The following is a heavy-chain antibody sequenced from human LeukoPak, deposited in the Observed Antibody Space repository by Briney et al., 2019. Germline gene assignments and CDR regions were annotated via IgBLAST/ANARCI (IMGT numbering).Heavy chain of an antibody. CDR1: GYTFTSYG. CDR3: AREFYSNYASDAFDI. J-gene: IGHJ3*02. Sequence: ASVKVSCKASGYTFTSYGISWVRQAPGQGLEWMGWISAYNGNTNYAQKLQGRVTMTTDTSTSTAYMELRSLRSDDTAVYYCAREFYSNYASDAFDIGGQGTMVTVSS. D-gene: IGHD4-11*01. CDR2: ISAYNGNT. V-gene: IGHV1-18*01.